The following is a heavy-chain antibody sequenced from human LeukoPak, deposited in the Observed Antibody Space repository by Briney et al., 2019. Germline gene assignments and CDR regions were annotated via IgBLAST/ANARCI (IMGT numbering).Heavy chain of an antibody. J-gene: IGHJ4*02. CDR2: IIPIFGTA. Sequence: SVKLSCKASGGTFSSYAISWVRQAPGQGLEWMGGIIPIFGTANYAQKFQGRVTITADESTSTAYMELSSLRFEDTAVYYCARVRYGSGSFSFDYWGQGTLVTVSS. V-gene: IGHV1-69*01. D-gene: IGHD3-10*01. CDR1: GGTFSSYA. CDR3: ARVRYGSGSFSFDY.